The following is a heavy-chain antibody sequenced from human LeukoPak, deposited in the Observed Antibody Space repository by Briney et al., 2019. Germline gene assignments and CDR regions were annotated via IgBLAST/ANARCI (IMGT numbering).Heavy chain of an antibody. V-gene: IGHV3-74*01. J-gene: IGHJ4*02. Sequence: GGSLRLSCAASGFTFSSYWMHWVRQAPGKGLVWVSRINSDGTGTIYADSVKGRFTISRDNAKNTLYLQMNSLRAEDTAVYYCARVRVGAYDFEYWGQGTLVTVSS. CDR3: ARVRVGAYDFEY. CDR2: INSDGTGT. D-gene: IGHD3-10*01. CDR1: GFTFSSYW.